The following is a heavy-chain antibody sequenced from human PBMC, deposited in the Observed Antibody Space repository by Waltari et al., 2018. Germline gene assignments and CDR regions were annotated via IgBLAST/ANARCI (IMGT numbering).Heavy chain of an antibody. Sequence: EVQLLESGGGLVQPGGSLRLSCAASGFTFSSYAMSWVRQAPGKGLEWVSAISGSGGSTYYADSVKGRFTISRDNSKNTLYLQMNSLRAEDTAVYYCAKTCVSSWELMCYDGFDYWGQGTLVTVSS. CDR2: ISGSGGST. J-gene: IGHJ4*02. CDR3: AKTCVSSWELMCYDGFDY. V-gene: IGHV3-23*01. D-gene: IGHD1-26*01. CDR1: GFTFSSYA.